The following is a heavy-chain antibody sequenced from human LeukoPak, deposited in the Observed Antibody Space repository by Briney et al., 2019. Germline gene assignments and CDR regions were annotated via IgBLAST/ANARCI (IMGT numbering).Heavy chain of an antibody. J-gene: IGHJ4*02. CDR3: ARGAAPSSYYYGSGSHFDH. CDR2: ISYDGSNK. CDR1: GFTFSNYG. V-gene: IGHV3-30*03. D-gene: IGHD3-10*01. Sequence: GGSLSLSCATSGFTFSNYGMQWVRKAPGKGLEWVAVISYDGSNKYYADSVKGRFTLSRDNSKNTLYLQMNSLRPEDAAVYYCARGAAPSSYYYGSGSHFDHWGQGTLVTVSS.